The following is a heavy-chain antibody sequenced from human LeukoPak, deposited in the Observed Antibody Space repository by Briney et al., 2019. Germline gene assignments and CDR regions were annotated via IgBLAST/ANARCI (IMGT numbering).Heavy chain of an antibody. Sequence: SETLSLTCTVSGGSISSYYWTWIRQPPGRGLGWVGYISYGGSTNYNPSLKSRVTISVDTSTNQFSLKLSSVTAADTAVYYCARGIFGMVLNAFDLWGRGTMVTVSS. J-gene: IGHJ3*01. CDR2: ISYGGST. CDR1: GGSISSYY. CDR3: ARGIFGMVLNAFDL. V-gene: IGHV4-59*01. D-gene: IGHD3-3*01.